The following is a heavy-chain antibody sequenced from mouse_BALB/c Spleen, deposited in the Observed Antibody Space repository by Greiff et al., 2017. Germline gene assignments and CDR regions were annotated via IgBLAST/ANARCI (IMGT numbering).Heavy chain of an antibody. CDR1: GYTFTSYW. Sequence: QVHVKQPGAELVKPGASVKLSCKASGYTFTSYWMHWVKQRPGQGLEWIGEINPSNGRTNYNEKFKSKATLTVDKSSSTAYMQLSSLTSEDSAVYYCARSPYDYDDYWGPGTTLTVSS. D-gene: IGHD2-4*01. V-gene: IGHV1S81*02. CDR3: ARSPYDYDDY. CDR2: INPSNGRT. J-gene: IGHJ2*01.